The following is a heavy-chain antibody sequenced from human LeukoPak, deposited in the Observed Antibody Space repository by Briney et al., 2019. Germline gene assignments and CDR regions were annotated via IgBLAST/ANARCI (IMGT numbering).Heavy chain of an antibody. CDR1: GGSISSYY. CDR2: IYTSGST. J-gene: IGHJ2*01. CDR3: ARVEISAAGTSSPHYWYFDH. V-gene: IGHV4-4*07. D-gene: IGHD6-13*01. Sequence: PSETLSLTCTVSGGSISSYYWSWIRQPAGQGLEWIGRIYTSGSTNYNPSLKSRVTMSVDTSKNQFSLKMSSVTAADTAVYYCARVEISAAGTSSPHYWYFDHWGRGTLVTVSS.